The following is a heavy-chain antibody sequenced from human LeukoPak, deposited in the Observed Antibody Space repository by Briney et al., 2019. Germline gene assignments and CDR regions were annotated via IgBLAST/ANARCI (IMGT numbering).Heavy chain of an antibody. V-gene: IGHV4-59*01. J-gene: IGHJ4*02. CDR1: GCSLSSNY. D-gene: IGHD5-18*01. CDR2: IYYSGST. Sequence: SETLSLTCTVSGCSLSSNYWSWIRQPPGKGLEWIGYIYYSGSTSYNPSLTSRVTISVDTSNNQFSLKLSSVTAADTAVYYCARLTLYSYGILDYWGEGGLVTVSS. CDR3: ARLTLYSYGILDY.